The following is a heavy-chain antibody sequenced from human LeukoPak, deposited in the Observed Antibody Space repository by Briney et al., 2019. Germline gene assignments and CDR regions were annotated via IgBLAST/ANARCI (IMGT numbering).Heavy chain of an antibody. CDR2: ISGSGGST. Sequence: GGSLRLSCAASGFTFSSYAMSWVRQAPGKGLEWVSAISGSGGSTYYADSVKGRFTISRDNSKNTLYLQMNSLRAEDTAVYYCAKSKGFVQAMAPPVHWFDPWGQGTLVTVSS. V-gene: IGHV3-23*01. J-gene: IGHJ5*02. CDR1: GFTFSSYA. CDR3: AKSKGFVQAMAPPVHWFDP. D-gene: IGHD5-18*01.